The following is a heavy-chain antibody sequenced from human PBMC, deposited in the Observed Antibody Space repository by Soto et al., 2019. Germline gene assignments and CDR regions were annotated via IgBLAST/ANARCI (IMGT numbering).Heavy chain of an antibody. Sequence: SVKVSCKASGGTFSSYAISWVRQAPGQGLEWMGGIIPIFGTADYAQKFQGRVTITADESTSTAYMELSSLRSEDTAVYYCARRGYIVVVPAAPRDYYYYGMDVWGQGTTVTVSS. CDR1: GGTFSSYA. D-gene: IGHD2-2*01. CDR3: ARRGYIVVVPAAPRDYYYYGMDV. J-gene: IGHJ6*02. V-gene: IGHV1-69*13. CDR2: IIPIFGTA.